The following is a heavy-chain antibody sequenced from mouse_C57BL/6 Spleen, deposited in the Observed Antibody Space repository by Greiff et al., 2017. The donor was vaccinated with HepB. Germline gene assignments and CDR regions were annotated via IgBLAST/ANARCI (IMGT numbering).Heavy chain of an antibody. CDR2: INPNYGTT. CDR1: GYSFTDYN. Sequence: EVQLQESGPELVKPGASVKISCKASGYSFTDYNMNWVKQSNGKSLEWIGVINPNYGTTSYNQKFKGKSTLTVDKSSSTAYMQLSSLTSEDSAVYYCARMKTAQATYGYYFDYWGQGTTLTVSS. CDR3: ARMKTAQATYGYYFDY. D-gene: IGHD3-2*02. J-gene: IGHJ2*01. V-gene: IGHV1-39*01.